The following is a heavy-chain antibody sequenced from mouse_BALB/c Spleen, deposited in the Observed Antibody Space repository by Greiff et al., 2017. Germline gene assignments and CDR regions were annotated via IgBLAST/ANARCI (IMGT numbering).Heavy chain of an antibody. CDR2: IDPANGNT. D-gene: IGHD2-4*01. J-gene: IGHJ3*01. CDR3: ARSDYDPWFAY. Sequence: EVKLVESGAELVKPGASVKLSCTASGFNIKDTYMHWVKQRPEQGLEWIGRIDPANGNTKYDPKFQGKATITADTSSNTAYLQLSSLTSEDTAVYYCARSDYDPWFAYWGQGTLVTVSA. CDR1: GFNIKDTY. V-gene: IGHV14-3*02.